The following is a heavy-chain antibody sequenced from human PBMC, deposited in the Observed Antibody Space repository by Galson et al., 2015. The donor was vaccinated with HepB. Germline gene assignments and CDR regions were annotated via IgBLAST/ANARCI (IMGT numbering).Heavy chain of an antibody. J-gene: IGHJ6*03. CDR2: ITSSTTYI. Sequence: SLRLSCAASGFTFSSHSMIWGRQAPGKGLEWVSSITSSTTYIYYADSVEGRFTISRDNANNSLYLQMNSLRADDTAVYYCAKLGSSSAGVYYYHFMDVWGKGTTVTVSS. V-gene: IGHV3-21*01. CDR3: AKLGSSSAGVYYYHFMDV. D-gene: IGHD6-6*01. CDR1: GFTFSSHS.